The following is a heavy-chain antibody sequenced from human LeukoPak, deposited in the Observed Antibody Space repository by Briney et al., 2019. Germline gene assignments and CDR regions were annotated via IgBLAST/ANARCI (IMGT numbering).Heavy chain of an antibody. CDR3: AREGIYGDGTLDI. CDR2: IYYSGST. Sequence: PSETLSLTCTVSGGSISSSSYYWGWIRQPPGKGLEWIGSIYYSGSTYYNPSLKSRVTISVDTSKNQFSPKLSSVTAADTAVYYCAREGIYGDGTLDIWGQGTMVTVSS. V-gene: IGHV4-39*07. CDR1: GGSISSSSYY. J-gene: IGHJ3*02. D-gene: IGHD4-17*01.